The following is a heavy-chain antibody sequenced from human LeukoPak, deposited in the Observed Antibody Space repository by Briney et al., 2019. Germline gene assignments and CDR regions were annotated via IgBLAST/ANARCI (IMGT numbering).Heavy chain of an antibody. D-gene: IGHD5-12*01. J-gene: IGHJ5*02. CDR1: GYTFTSYA. CDR3: ARDHSGYDYGWFDP. V-gene: IGHV1-3*01. CDR2: INAGNGNT. Sequence: ASVKVSCKASGYTFTSYAMHWVRQAPGQRLEWMGWINAGNGNTKYSQKFQGRVTITRDTSASTAYMELSSLRSEDTAVYYCARDHSGYDYGWFDPWGQGTLVTVSS.